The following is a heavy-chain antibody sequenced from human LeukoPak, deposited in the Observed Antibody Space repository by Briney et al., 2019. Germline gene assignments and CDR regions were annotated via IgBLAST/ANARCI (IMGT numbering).Heavy chain of an antibody. CDR3: ASSPPSPRPYYMDV. Sequence: SETLSLTCSVSGYSISSGNYWGWIRLPPGKGLQWIGSIYHSGSTYYNPSLKSRVTISVDTSKNQFSLKLSSVTAADTAVYYCASSPPSPRPYYMDVWGKGTTVTISS. V-gene: IGHV4-38-2*01. J-gene: IGHJ6*03. D-gene: IGHD6-6*01. CDR2: IYHSGST. CDR1: GYSISSGNY.